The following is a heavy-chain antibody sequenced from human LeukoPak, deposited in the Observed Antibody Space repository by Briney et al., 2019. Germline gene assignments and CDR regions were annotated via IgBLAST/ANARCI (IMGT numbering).Heavy chain of an antibody. CDR2: ISGSGGGT. CDR3: AKRVYDSSGYYWDY. Sequence: GGSLRLSCAASGFTFRNYVMSWVRQAPGKGLEWVSAISGSGGGTYYADSVKGRFTISRDNSKNTLYLQMNSLRAEDTAVYYCAKRVYDSSGYYWDYWGQGTLVTVSS. V-gene: IGHV3-23*01. CDR1: GFTFRNYV. J-gene: IGHJ4*02. D-gene: IGHD3-22*01.